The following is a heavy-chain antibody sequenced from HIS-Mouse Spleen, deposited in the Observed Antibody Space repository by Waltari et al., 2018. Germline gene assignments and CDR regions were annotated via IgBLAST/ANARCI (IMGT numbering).Heavy chain of an antibody. CDR3: ARGRGYYDSSGYWVDY. CDR2: IYYSGST. D-gene: IGHD3-22*01. Sequence: QESGPGLVKPSETLSLTCTVSGGSISSSSYYWGWIRQPPGKGLEWIGSIYYSGSTYYNPSLKSRVTISVDTSKNQFSLKLSSVTAADTAVYYCARGRGYYDSSGYWVDYWGQGTLVTVSS. CDR1: GGSISSSSYY. V-gene: IGHV4-39*07. J-gene: IGHJ4*02.